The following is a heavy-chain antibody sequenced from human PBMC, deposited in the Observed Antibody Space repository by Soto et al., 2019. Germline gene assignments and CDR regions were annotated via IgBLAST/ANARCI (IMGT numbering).Heavy chain of an antibody. J-gene: IGHJ6*02. CDR1: GGSISSYY. Sequence: XXTLSLPFTVSGGSISSYYWSRIRQPPGKGLEWIGYIYYSGSTNYNPSLKSRVTISVDTSKNQFSLKLSSVTAADTAVYYCARERGSSTFYGMDVWGQGTTVTVSS. CDR3: ARERGSSTFYGMDV. V-gene: IGHV4-59*01. CDR2: IYYSGST. D-gene: IGHD2-2*01.